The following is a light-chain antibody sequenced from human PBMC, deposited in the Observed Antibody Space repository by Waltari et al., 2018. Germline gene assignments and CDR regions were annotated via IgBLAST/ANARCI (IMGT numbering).Light chain of an antibody. V-gene: IGLV2-14*01. CDR3: SSYTSSSTLVV. Sequence: QSALTQPASVSGSPGQSITISCTGTSSDVGGYNLVSWYQQHPGKAPKLMIYEVSDRPSGVSNRFSGSKSGSTASLTISGLQAEDEADYYCSSYTSSSTLVVFGGGTKLTVL. CDR2: EVS. CDR1: SSDVGGYNL. J-gene: IGLJ2*01.